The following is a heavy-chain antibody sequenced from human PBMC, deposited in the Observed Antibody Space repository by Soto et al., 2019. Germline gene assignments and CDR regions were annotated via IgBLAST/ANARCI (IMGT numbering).Heavy chain of an antibody. V-gene: IGHV5-10-1*01. J-gene: IGHJ6*02. D-gene: IGHD2-8*02. Sequence: GDSLKISCKGSGYSFTSYWISWVRQMPGKGLEWMGRIDPSDSFTNYRPSFQGHGTISVDKSISTGYLQWSSLEASDTAMYYCASPGRRTGGPPHYYYGLDVWGQGTTVTVCS. CDR1: GYSFTSYW. CDR3: ASPGRRTGGPPHYYYGLDV. CDR2: IDPSDSFT.